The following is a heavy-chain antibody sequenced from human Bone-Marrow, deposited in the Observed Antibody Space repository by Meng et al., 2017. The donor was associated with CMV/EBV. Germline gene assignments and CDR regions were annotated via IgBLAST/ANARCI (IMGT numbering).Heavy chain of an antibody. V-gene: IGHV3-11*04. CDR1: GFTFSDYY. CDR3: ARHQGAPGFDF. CDR2: IRSSGSTI. J-gene: IGHJ4*02. Sequence: GESLKIFCAASGFTFSDYYMSWICQAPGKGLEWISYIRSSGSTIYYADSVKGRFTISRDNAKNSLYLQMDSLRAEDTAVYYCARHQGAPGFDFWGQGTLVTVSS. D-gene: IGHD2-2*01.